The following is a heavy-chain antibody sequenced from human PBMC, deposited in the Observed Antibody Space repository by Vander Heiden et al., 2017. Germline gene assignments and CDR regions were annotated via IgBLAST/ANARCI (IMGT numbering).Heavy chain of an antibody. V-gene: IGHV3-30*01. D-gene: IGHD3-10*01. J-gene: IGHJ4*02. CDR3: ARAPGRGYGSGSYYNGSY. CDR2: ISYDGSNK. Sequence: GFTFSSYAMHWVRQAPGKGLEWVAVISYDGSNKYYADSVKGRFTISRDNSKNTLYLQMNSLRAEDTAVYYCARAPGRGYGSGSYYNGSYWGQGTLVSVSS. CDR1: GFTFSSYA.